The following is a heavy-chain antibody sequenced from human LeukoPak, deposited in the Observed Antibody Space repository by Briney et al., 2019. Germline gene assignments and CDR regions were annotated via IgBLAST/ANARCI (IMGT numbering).Heavy chain of an antibody. CDR3: ARDRRYDSSGYYHDAFDI. J-gene: IGHJ3*02. V-gene: IGHV1-2*04. CDR2: INPNSGGT. D-gene: IGHD3-22*01. Sequence: ASVKVSCKASGYTFTDYYMHWVRQAPGQGLEWMGWINPNSGGTNYAQKFQGWVTMTRDTSISTAYMELRSLRSDDTAVYYCARDRRYDSSGYYHDAFDIWGQGTMVTVSS. CDR1: GYTFTDYY.